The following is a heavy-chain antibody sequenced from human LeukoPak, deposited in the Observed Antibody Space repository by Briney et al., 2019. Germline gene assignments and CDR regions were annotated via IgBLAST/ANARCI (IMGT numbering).Heavy chain of an antibody. D-gene: IGHD4-17*01. J-gene: IGHJ4*02. CDR1: GYTFTSHH. CDR3: AKENTKTPFRPGEATVTKGYFDY. CDR2: INPSGGST. Sequence: ASVKVSCKASGYTFTSHHMHWVRQAPGQGLEWMGIINPSGGSTNYAQKFQGRVIMTRDMSTSTVYMELSSLRSEDTAVYYCAKENTKTPFRPGEATVTKGYFDYWGQGTLVTVSS. V-gene: IGHV1-46*01.